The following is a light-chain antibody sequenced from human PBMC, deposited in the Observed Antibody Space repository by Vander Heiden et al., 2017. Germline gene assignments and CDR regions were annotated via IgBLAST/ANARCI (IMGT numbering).Light chain of an antibody. CDR2: QDS. V-gene: IGLV3-1*01. Sequence: SYELTQPPSVSVSPGQPASITSSGDKLGDKYACWYQQKPGQYPVLVSYQDSKRASGIPERFSGSNSGKTATLSLSRTQGMDEADYYCQTWDSSTVVFGGGTKLTVL. CDR3: QTWDSSTVV. CDR1: KLGDKY. J-gene: IGLJ2*01.